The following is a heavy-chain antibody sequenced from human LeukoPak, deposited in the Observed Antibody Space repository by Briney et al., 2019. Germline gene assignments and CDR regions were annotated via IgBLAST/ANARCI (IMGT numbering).Heavy chain of an antibody. Sequence: ASVKISCKASGYTFTGYYMHWVRQAPGQGLEWMGWINPNSGDTKYAQKFQGRVTMTRDTSISTAYMELSRLRSDDTAVYYCATQRGSYLWGTDFDYWGQGTLVTVSS. CDR3: ATQRGSYLWGTDFDY. CDR1: GYTFTGYY. CDR2: INPNSGDT. D-gene: IGHD3-16*01. J-gene: IGHJ4*02. V-gene: IGHV1-2*02.